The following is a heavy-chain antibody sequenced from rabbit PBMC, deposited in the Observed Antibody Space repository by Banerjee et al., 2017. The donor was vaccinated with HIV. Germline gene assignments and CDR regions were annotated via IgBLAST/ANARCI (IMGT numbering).Heavy chain of an antibody. V-gene: IGHV1S47*01. J-gene: IGHJ3*01. CDR2: TYPDYGST. D-gene: IGHD2-1*01. Sequence: QEQLVESGGGLVTLGGSLKLSCKASGIDFSTYGISWVRQAPGKGLEWIAYTYPDYGSTDYASWVNGRFTISLDNAQNTVFLQMTSLTAADTATYFCARNSYDDYGDPPRLDLWGPGTLVTVS. CDR3: ARNSYDDYGDPPRLDL. CDR1: GIDFSTYG.